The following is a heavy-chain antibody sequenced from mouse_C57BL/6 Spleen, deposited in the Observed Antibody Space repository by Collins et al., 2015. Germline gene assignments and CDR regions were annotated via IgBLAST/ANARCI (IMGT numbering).Heavy chain of an antibody. CDR2: IHPNSGST. CDR1: GYTFTSYW. J-gene: IGHJ4*01. CDR3: AKDYGSNWGYAMDY. Sequence: QVQLQQPGAELVKPGASVKLSCKASGYTFTSYWMHWVKQRPGQGLEWIGMIHPNSGSTNNNEKFKSKATLTVDKSSSTAYMQLSSLTSEDSAVYYCAKDYGSNWGYAMDYWGQGTSVTVSS. V-gene: IGHV1-64*01. D-gene: IGHD1-1*01.